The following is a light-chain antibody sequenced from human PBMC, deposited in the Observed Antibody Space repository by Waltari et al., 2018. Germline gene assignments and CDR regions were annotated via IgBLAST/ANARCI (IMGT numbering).Light chain of an antibody. J-gene: IGKJ3*01. Sequence: DFQMTQSPSSLSASVGDRVTITCQASQDISNYVNWYQQEPGKAPKLLIYDASNLEIGVPSRFSGSGSGTDFTFTISSLQPEDIATYYCQQYDNLPLTFGPGTKVNIK. V-gene: IGKV1-33*01. CDR1: QDISNY. CDR3: QQYDNLPLT. CDR2: DAS.